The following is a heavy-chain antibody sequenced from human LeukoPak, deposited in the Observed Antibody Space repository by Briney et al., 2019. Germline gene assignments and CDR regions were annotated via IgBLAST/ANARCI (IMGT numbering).Heavy chain of an antibody. CDR1: GYSFTTYW. D-gene: IGHD4-23*01. J-gene: IGHJ4*02. V-gene: IGHV5-51*01. CDR2: IYPADSDT. CDR3: ARLIDYGGSGYYFDY. Sequence: GESLKISCKGSGYSFTTYWIGWVRQMPGKGLEWVAIIYPADSDTRHSPSFQGQVTISADKSISTAYLQWSSLKASDTAIYYCARLIDYGGSGYYFDYWGQGTLVTVSS.